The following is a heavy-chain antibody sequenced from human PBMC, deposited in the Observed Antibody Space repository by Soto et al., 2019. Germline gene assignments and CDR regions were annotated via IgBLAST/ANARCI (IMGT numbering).Heavy chain of an antibody. D-gene: IGHD3-16*02. V-gene: IGHV1-18*01. CDR1: GYTFTSYG. J-gene: IGHJ3*02. CDR2: ISAYNGNT. Sequence: QVQLVQSGAEVKKPGASVKVSCKASGYTFTSYGISWVRQAPGQGLEWMGWISAYNGNTNYAQKLQGRVTMTTDTSTSTAYMELRSLRSDDTAVYYCARESYYDYVWGSYRSDAFDIWGQGTMVTVSS. CDR3: ARESYYDYVWGSYRSDAFDI.